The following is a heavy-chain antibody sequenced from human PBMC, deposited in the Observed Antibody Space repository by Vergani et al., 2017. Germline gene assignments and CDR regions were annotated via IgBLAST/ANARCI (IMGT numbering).Heavy chain of an antibody. CDR2: IHPADSDT. J-gene: IGHJ4*02. CDR3: ARLYGGDSSGSEYFDY. CDR1: GYSFTNYW. V-gene: IGHV5-51*01. D-gene: IGHD3-22*01. Sequence: EVQLVQSGAEVKKPGESLKISCQTSGYSFTNYWIGWVRQMPGKGLEWMGIIHPADSDTGYSPSFQGQVTISVDKSISTAYLQRSSLRASDSAMYYCARLYGGDSSGSEYFDYWGQGTLVTVSS.